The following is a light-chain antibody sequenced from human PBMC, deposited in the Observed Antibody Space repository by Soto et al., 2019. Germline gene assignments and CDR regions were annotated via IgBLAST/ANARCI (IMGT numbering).Light chain of an antibody. J-gene: IGLJ2*01. Sequence: QSALTQPPSASGSPGQSVTISCTGTNSDIGNYNDVSWYQQHPGEAPKLLIYDVTERPSRVPYRFSGSKSGNTASLTVSGLRPEDEAHYYCSSYAGSNSPVVFGGGTKLTVL. V-gene: IGLV2-8*01. CDR3: SSYAGSNSPVV. CDR1: NSDIGNYND. CDR2: DVT.